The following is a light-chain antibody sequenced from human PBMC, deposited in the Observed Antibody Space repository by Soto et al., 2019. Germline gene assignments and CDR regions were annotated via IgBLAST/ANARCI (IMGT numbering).Light chain of an antibody. Sequence: VLTQSPGTLSLSPGERATLSCRASQSLSINSLAWYQQKPGQAPRLPIYGASSRATGIPDRFSGSGSGTDFPLTISRLEPEDFAVYYCQQYGSSLPITFGQGTRLEI. V-gene: IGKV3-20*01. J-gene: IGKJ5*01. CDR1: QSLSINS. CDR3: QQYGSSLPIT. CDR2: GAS.